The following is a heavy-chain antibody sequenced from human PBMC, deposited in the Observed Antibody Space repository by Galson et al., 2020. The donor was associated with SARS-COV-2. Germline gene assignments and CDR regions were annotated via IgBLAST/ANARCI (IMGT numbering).Heavy chain of an antibody. CDR3: ARESRWELYFDH. CDR1: GGSISSGSYY. CDR2: IYTSGST. J-gene: IGHJ4*02. V-gene: IGHV4-61*02. D-gene: IGHD1-26*01. Sequence: SETLSLTCTVSGGSISSGSYYWSWIRQPAGKGLEWIGSIYTSGSTNYNPSLKSRVTISVDTSKNQFSLKLSSVTAADTAVYYCARESRWELYFDHWGQGTLVTVSS.